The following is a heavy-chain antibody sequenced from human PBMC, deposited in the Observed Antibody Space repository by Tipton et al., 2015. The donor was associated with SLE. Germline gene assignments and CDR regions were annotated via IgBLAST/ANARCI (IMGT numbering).Heavy chain of an antibody. Sequence: TLSLTCTVSGGSISSYYWSWIRQPPGKGLEWIGYIYYSGSTNYNPSLKSRVTISVDTSKNQFSLKLSSVTAADTAVYYCARAPGYQLFPDYYYYYMDVWGKGTTVTVSS. D-gene: IGHD2-2*01. CDR1: GGSISSYY. V-gene: IGHV4-59*01. CDR2: IYYSGST. CDR3: ARAPGYQLFPDYYYYYMDV. J-gene: IGHJ6*03.